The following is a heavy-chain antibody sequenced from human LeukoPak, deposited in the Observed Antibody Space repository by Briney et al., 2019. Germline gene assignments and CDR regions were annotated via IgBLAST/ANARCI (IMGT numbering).Heavy chain of an antibody. J-gene: IGHJ4*02. CDR1: GFTFSSYA. CDR3: ARGIGVIAVAMFDY. V-gene: IGHV3-30*04. CDR2: ISYDGSNK. D-gene: IGHD6-19*01. Sequence: GGSLRLSCAASGFTFSSYAMHWVRQAPGKGLEWVAVISYDGSNKYYADSVKGRFTISRDNSKNTLYLQMNSLRAEDTAVYHCARGIGVIAVAMFDYWGQGTLVTVSS.